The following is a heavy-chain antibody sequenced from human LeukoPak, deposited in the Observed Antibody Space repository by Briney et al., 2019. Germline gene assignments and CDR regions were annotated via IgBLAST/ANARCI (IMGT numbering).Heavy chain of an antibody. J-gene: IGHJ4*02. D-gene: IGHD1-26*01. V-gene: IGHV3-7*03. CDR1: GFTFSQYW. CDR2: MNIDGSEK. CDR3: ARDPVEWELLLDY. Sequence: GGSLRLSCAASGFTFSQYWMGWVRQAPGKRPKWVANMNIDGSEKHYADSVKGRFFISRDNARNLVYLQMASLRVEDTAIYYCARDPVEWELLLDYWGQGTPVTVSS.